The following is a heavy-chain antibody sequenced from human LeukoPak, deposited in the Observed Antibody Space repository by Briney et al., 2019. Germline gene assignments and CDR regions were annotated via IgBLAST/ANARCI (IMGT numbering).Heavy chain of an antibody. CDR1: GYTLTVYY. Sequence: ASVNVSCKASGYTLTVYYMHWVRQAPGQGLEWMGWIDPNSGGTNYAQKFQGRVAMTRDMSISTAYMELSRLRSDDTAVYYCARGGSGSYPQPGLYWGQGTLVTVSS. J-gene: IGHJ4*02. CDR2: IDPNSGGT. D-gene: IGHD1-26*01. V-gene: IGHV1-2*02. CDR3: ARGGSGSYPQPGLY.